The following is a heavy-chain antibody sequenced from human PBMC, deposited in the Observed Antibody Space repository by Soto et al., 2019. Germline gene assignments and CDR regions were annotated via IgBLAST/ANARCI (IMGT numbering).Heavy chain of an antibody. CDR1: GYTFTSYG. CDR3: ARVRYYDSSGHTAY. V-gene: IGHV1-18*01. CDR2: ISAYNGNT. J-gene: IGHJ4*02. D-gene: IGHD3-22*01. Sequence: QVQLVQSGAEVKKPGASVKVSCKASGYTFTSYGISWVRQAPGQGLEWMGWISAYNGNTNYAQKLQGRVTMTTDTPKSTAYMELRSMRSDGTAVYYCARVRYYDSSGHTAYWGLGTLVTVAS.